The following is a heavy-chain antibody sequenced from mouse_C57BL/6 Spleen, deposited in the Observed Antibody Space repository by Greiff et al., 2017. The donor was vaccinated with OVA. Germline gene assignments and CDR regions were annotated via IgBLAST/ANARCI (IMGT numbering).Heavy chain of an antibody. CDR3: ARDLLWLEGAMDY. Sequence: VKLVESGPGLVQPSQSLSITCTVSGFSLTSYGVHWVRQSPGKGLEWLGVIWSGGSTDYNAAFISRLSISKDNSKSQVFFKMNSLQADDTAIYYCARDLLWLEGAMDYWGQGTSVTVSS. J-gene: IGHJ4*01. D-gene: IGHD2-2*01. CDR2: IWSGGST. CDR1: GFSLTSYG. V-gene: IGHV2-2*01.